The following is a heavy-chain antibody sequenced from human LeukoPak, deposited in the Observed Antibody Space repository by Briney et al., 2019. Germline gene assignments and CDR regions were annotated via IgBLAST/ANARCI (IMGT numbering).Heavy chain of an antibody. V-gene: IGHV1-2*06. CDR1: GYTFTGYY. Sequence: GASVKVSCKASGYTFTGYYMHWVRQAPGQGLEWMGRINPNSGGTNYAQKFQGGVTMTRDTSISTAYMELSRLRSDDTAVYYCARVTLRGWEDYWGQGTLVTVSS. CDR3: ARVTLRGWEDY. D-gene: IGHD6-19*01. CDR2: INPNSGGT. J-gene: IGHJ4*02.